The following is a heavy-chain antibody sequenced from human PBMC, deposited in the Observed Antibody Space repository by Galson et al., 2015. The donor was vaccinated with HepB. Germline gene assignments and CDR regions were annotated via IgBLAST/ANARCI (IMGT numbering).Heavy chain of an antibody. V-gene: IGHV3-30*18. D-gene: IGHD5-18*01. CDR1: GFTFSSYG. CDR2: ISYDGSNK. Sequence: SLRLSCAASGFTFSSYGMHWVRQAPGKRLAWVAVISYDGSNKFYADSVKGRFTISRDNSKNTLYMQMNSLRADDTAVYYCAKVRSGHSYGSLDYWGQGTLVTVSS. CDR3: AKVRSGHSYGSLDY. J-gene: IGHJ4*02.